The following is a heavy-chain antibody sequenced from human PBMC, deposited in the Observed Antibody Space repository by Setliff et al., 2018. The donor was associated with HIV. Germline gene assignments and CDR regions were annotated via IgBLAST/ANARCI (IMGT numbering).Heavy chain of an antibody. CDR3: ARMSISASVYFDY. D-gene: IGHD6-25*01. V-gene: IGHV4-34*09. J-gene: IGHJ4*02. CDR1: GGSFSGHY. CDR2: IYHTGAT. Sequence: SETLSLTCAVYGGSFSGHYWSWLRQPPGKGLEWIGYIYHTGATYYKSFLESRLTISVDTSKNQFSLKLNSVTAADTAVYFCARMSISASVYFDYWGQGSQVTVSS.